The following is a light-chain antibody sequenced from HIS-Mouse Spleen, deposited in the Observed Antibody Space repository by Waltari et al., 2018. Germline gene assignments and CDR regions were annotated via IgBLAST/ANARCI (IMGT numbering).Light chain of an antibody. J-gene: IGLJ3*02. CDR1: SSDVGGYNY. Sequence: QSALTQPPSASGSPGQSITISCTGTSSDVGGYNYVYWYQQHPGKAPKLMIYDVSNRPSGVSNRFSGSKSGNTASLTISGLQAEDEADYYCSSYTSSSTLVFGGGTKLTVL. V-gene: IGLV2-14*03. CDR3: SSYTSSSTLV. CDR2: DVS.